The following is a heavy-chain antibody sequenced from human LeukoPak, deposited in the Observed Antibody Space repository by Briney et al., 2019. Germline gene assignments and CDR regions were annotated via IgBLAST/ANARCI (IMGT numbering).Heavy chain of an antibody. CDR3: ARHYYDFWSGYSSLGY. V-gene: IGHV5-51*01. J-gene: IGHJ4*02. Sequence: GESLKISCKGSGYSFTSYWIGWVRQMPGKGLEWMGIIYPGDSDTRYSPSFQGQVTISADKSISTAYLQWSSLKASDTAMYYCARHYYDFWSGYSSLGYWGQGTLVIVS. D-gene: IGHD3-3*01. CDR1: GYSFTSYW. CDR2: IYPGDSDT.